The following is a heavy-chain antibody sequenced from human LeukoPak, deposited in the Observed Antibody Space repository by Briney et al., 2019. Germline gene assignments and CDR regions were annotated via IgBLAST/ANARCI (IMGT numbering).Heavy chain of an antibody. CDR2: IYHSGST. J-gene: IGHJ6*03. V-gene: IGHV4-38-2*02. Sequence: SETLSLTCTVSGYSISSGYYWGWIRQPPGKGLEWIGSIYHSGSTYYNPSLKSRVTISVDTSKNQFSLKLSSVTAADTAVYYCARRAPLVDYMDVWGKGTTVTVSS. CDR3: ARRAPLVDYMDV. CDR1: GYSISSGYY.